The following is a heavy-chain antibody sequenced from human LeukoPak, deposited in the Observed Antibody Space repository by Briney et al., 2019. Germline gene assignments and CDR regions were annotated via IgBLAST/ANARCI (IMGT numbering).Heavy chain of an antibody. CDR2: IFRDGST. Sequence: GGSLRLSCAVSGFNVRTNYMSWVRQAPGKGLEWVSVIFRDGSTYYGDSVRGRLSISRDNSKNMVYLQMNNLRAEDTAVYFCARDFFDFWGGSWVWGQGTLVTVSS. V-gene: IGHV3-53*01. CDR1: GFNVRTNY. J-gene: IGHJ4*02. D-gene: IGHD3-3*01. CDR3: ARDFFDFWGGSWV.